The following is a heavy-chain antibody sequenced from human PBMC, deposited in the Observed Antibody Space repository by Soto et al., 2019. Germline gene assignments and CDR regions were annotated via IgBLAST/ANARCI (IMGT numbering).Heavy chain of an antibody. CDR2: IYHSGST. CDR3: VRRGRTSNGDRFDL. V-gene: IGHV4-30-2*01. Sequence: ASETLSLTCAFSGGSISSGGFSWSLVRQPQGKGLEWFGYIYHSGSTYYNPSLTSPVTISIDTSKNQFSLSLRSVTAADTAVYFCVRRGRTSNGDRFDLWGQGILVTVSS. D-gene: IGHD3-3*02. CDR1: GGSISSGGFS. J-gene: IGHJ5*02.